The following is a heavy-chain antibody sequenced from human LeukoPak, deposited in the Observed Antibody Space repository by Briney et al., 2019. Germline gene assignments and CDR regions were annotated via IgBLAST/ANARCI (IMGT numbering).Heavy chain of an antibody. CDR2: INPSGVST. Sequence: ASVKVSCKASGDTFTTYYIHWVRQAPGQGLEWMGMINPSGVSTSDAQKFQGRVTMTRDTSTSTEHMALSSLRSEDTAIYYCARDGLCRGTSCYDYWGQGTLVTVSS. CDR3: ARDGLCRGTSCYDY. J-gene: IGHJ4*02. D-gene: IGHD2-2*01. CDR1: GDTFTTYY. V-gene: IGHV1-46*01.